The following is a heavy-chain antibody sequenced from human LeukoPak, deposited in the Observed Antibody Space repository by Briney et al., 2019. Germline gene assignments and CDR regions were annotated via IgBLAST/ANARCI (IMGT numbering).Heavy chain of an antibody. J-gene: IGHJ4*02. CDR1: GFTFSSYT. D-gene: IGHD5-18*01. CDR3: VNGYTYGQN. V-gene: IGHV3-23*01. Sequence: GGSLRPSCAASGFTFSSYTMSWVRQAPGEGLEWLSAINNRGSSTYYAGSVKDRFTISRDNSKNTLYLHMNSLRAEDTAVYYCVNGYTYGQNWGQGTLVTVSS. CDR2: INNRGSST.